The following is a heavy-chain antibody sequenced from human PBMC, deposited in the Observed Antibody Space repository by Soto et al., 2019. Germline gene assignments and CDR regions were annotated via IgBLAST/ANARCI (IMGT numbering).Heavy chain of an antibody. V-gene: IGHV3-30-3*01. D-gene: IGHD3-10*01. CDR3: AREWSTSGDLDY. Sequence: QVQLVESGGGVVQPGRSLRLSCAASGFTFSSHSIQWVRQAPGKGLEWVAVISYDGSIKYYADSVKGRFTISRDNSKNTAYLQMNSLRAEDTAVFYCAREWSTSGDLDYWGQGTLVFVSS. CDR1: GFTFSSHS. J-gene: IGHJ4*02. CDR2: ISYDGSIK.